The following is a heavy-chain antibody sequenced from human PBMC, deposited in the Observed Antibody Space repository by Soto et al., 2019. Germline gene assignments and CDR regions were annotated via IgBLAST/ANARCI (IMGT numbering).Heavy chain of an antibody. D-gene: IGHD2-2*01. Sequence: SETLSLTCTVSGGSISSYYWSWIRQPPGRGLEWVGHIYYSGSTNYNPSLKSRVTISVDTSKNQFSLKLSSVTAADTAVYYCARQSCSSTSCYSWVSWFDPWGQGTLVTVS. CDR2: IYYSGST. CDR1: GGSISSYY. CDR3: ARQSCSSTSCYSWVSWFDP. J-gene: IGHJ5*02. V-gene: IGHV4-59*08.